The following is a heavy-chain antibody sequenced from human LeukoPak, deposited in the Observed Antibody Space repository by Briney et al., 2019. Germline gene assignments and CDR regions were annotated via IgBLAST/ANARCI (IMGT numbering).Heavy chain of an antibody. J-gene: IGHJ5*01. V-gene: IGHV3-30*02. CDR2: LPYDGSYN. CDR3: AAAGLGVAHWFDS. Sequence: PGGSLGPSCVVSGVSLSSYGMHWVRQAPGKGLEWVAWLPYDGSYNSTAASLKGRFAISKDISKNTLYLDMDSLTPEDTAVYYCAAAGLGVAHWFDSWGQGTLVIVSS. CDR1: GVSLSSYG. D-gene: IGHD2-15*01.